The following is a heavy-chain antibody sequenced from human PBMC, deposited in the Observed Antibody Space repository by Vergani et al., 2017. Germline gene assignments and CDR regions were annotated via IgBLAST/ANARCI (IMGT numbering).Heavy chain of an antibody. CDR1: GFTFSSYW. V-gene: IGHV3-7*03. CDR3: AGDRQYCSSSSCPTVLDY. J-gene: IGHJ4*02. CDR2: IKQDGSEK. D-gene: IGHD2-2*01. Sequence: EVQMVESGGGLVQPGGSLRLSCAASGFTFSSYWMSWVRQAPGKGLEWVANIKQDGSEKYYVDSVKGRLTISRDNAKNSLYLQMNSLRAEDTAVYYCAGDRQYCSSSSCPTVLDYWGQGTLVTVSS.